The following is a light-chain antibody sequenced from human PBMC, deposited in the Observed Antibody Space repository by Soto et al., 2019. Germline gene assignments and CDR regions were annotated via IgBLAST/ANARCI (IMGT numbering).Light chain of an antibody. J-gene: IGKJ1*01. Sequence: EIVLTQSPGTLSLSPMEIATLSFMTSQSVSNNYLAWYQQKPGQAPRLLIYGASSRATGIPDRFSGSGSGTDFTLSISRLETEDFAVYYCQQYSSLWTFGQGTKVDIK. CDR3: QQYSSLWT. CDR1: QSVSNNY. V-gene: IGKV3-20*01. CDR2: GAS.